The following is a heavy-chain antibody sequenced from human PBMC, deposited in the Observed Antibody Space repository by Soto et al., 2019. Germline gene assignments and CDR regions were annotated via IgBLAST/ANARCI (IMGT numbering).Heavy chain of an antibody. D-gene: IGHD3-10*01. CDR2: IIPIFGTA. CDR3: AREVDYGSGSYYLPNWFDP. J-gene: IGHJ5*02. Sequence: SVKVSCKASGGTFSSYAISWVRQAPGQGLEWMGGIIPIFGTANYARKFQGRVTITADESTSTAYMELSSLRSEDTAVYYCAREVDYGSGSYYLPNWFDPWGQGTLVTVSS. CDR1: GGTFSSYA. V-gene: IGHV1-69*13.